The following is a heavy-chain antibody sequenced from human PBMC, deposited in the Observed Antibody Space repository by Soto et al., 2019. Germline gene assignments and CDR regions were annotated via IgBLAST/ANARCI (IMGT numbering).Heavy chain of an antibody. CDR2: ISGSGGST. V-gene: IGHV3-23*01. J-gene: IGHJ4*02. Sequence: PGGSLRLSCAAPGFTFSSYAMSWVRQAPGKGLEWVSAISGSGGSTYYADSVKGRFTISRDNSKNTLYLQMNSLRAEDTAVYYCASTTGYCSSTSCYLAYWGQGTLVTVSS. CDR3: ASTTGYCSSTSCYLAY. CDR1: GFTFSSYA. D-gene: IGHD2-2*01.